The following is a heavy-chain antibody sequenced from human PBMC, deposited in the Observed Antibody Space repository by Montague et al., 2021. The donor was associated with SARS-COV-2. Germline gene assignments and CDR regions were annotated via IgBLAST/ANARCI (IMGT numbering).Heavy chain of an antibody. CDR2: TYYRSKWYN. J-gene: IGHJ4*02. D-gene: IGHD1-14*01. V-gene: IGHV6-1*01. Sequence: CAISGDSVSSNIAAWNWIRQSPSRGLEWLGRTYYRSKWYNDYAVSVRSRITISPHTSKNQFSLQLNSVTPEDTAVYYCTQERGPGRTTWHYFDYWGQGTLVTVSS. CDR1: GDSVSSNIAA. CDR3: TQERGPGRTTWHYFDY.